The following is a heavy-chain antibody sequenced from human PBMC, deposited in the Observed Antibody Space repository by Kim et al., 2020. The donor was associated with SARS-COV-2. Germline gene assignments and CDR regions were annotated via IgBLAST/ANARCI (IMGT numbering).Heavy chain of an antibody. CDR2: TYYRSKWYN. CDR3: ARVGSSMFYSFGFFDY. V-gene: IGHV6-1*01. CDR1: GDSVSSNSAA. J-gene: IGHJ4*02. Sequence: SQTLSLTCAISGDSVSSNSAAWNWIRQSPSRGLEWLGRTYYRSKWYNDYAVSVKSRITINPDTSKNQFSLQLNSVTPEDTAVYYCARVGSSMFYSFGFFDYWGQGTLVTVSS. D-gene: IGHD6-6*01.